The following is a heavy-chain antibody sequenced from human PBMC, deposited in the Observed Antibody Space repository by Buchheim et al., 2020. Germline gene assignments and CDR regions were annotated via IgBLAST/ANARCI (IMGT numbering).Heavy chain of an antibody. CDR1: GFTFSGSA. CDR2: IRSKANSYAT. D-gene: IGHD2-2*01. V-gene: IGHV3-73*02. Sequence: VQLVESGGGLVQPGGSLKLSCAASGFTFSGSAMHWVRQASGKGLEWVGRIRSKANSYATAYAASVKGRFTIPRDDSKNTAYLQMNSLKTEDTAVYYCTRSVEVVPAAQRKHMDVWGKGTT. J-gene: IGHJ6*03. CDR3: TRSVEVVPAAQRKHMDV.